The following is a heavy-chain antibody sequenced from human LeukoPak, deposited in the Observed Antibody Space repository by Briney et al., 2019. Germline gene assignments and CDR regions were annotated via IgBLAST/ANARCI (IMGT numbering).Heavy chain of an antibody. V-gene: IGHV1-24*01. CDR3: ATSTLVGPPYYYYGMDV. D-gene: IGHD1-26*01. J-gene: IGHJ6*02. CDR2: FDPEDGET. Sequence: ASVKVSCKVSGYTLTELSMHWVRQAPGKGLEWMGGFDPEDGETIYAQKFQGRVTMTEDTSTDTAYMELSSLRSEDTAVYYCATSTLVGPPYYYYGMDVWGQGTTVTVSS. CDR1: GYTLTELS.